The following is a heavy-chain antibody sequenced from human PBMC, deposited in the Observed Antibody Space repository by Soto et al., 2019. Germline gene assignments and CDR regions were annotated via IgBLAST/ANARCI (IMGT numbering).Heavy chain of an antibody. D-gene: IGHD1-26*01. CDR2: ISGSGGGT. Sequence: GGSLRLSCAAAGFTFSSYAMTWVRQTPWKGLEWVSGISGSGGGTYYEESVKGRITISKDSSKSTLYLQMNGLRAGDTAVYYCAKVSLGATTITDYYYYGMDVWGQGTTVTVS. J-gene: IGHJ6*02. CDR3: AKVSLGATTITDYYYYGMDV. CDR1: GFTFSSYA. V-gene: IGHV3-23*01.